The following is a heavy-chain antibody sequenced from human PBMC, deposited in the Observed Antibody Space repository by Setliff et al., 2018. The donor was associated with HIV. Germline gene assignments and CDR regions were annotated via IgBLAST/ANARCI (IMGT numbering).Heavy chain of an antibody. J-gene: IGHJ5*02. Sequence: SETLSLTCNVSGGSISGYFWTWIRQPAGKGLEWIGRIYTSGSTNYNPALKSRLSMSIDTSKNHFSLRLTSVTAADTAVYYCARDLPELTGRSFDPWGQGIQVTVSS. V-gene: IGHV4-4*07. D-gene: IGHD7-27*01. CDR3: ARDLPELTGRSFDP. CDR1: GGSISGYF. CDR2: IYTSGST.